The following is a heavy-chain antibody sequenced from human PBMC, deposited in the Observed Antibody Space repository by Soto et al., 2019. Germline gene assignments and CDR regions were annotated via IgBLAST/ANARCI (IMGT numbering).Heavy chain of an antibody. V-gene: IGHV3-21*01. CDR3: ARDHGYSSSWYRSSGGMDV. J-gene: IGHJ6*02. CDR2: ISSSSSYI. Sequence: EVQLVESGGGLVKPGGSLRLSCAASGFTFSSYSMNWVRQAPGKGLEWVSSISSSSSYIYYADSVKGRFTISRDNAKKSPYLQMNSLRAEDTAVYYCARDHGYSSSWYRSSGGMDVWGQGTTVTVSS. D-gene: IGHD6-13*01. CDR1: GFTFSSYS.